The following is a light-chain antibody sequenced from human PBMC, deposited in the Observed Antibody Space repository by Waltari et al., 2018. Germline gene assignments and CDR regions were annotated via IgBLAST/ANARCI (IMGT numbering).Light chain of an antibody. J-gene: IGLJ2*01. Sequence: HSALTQPASVSGSPGQSITIPCSGSSSDVGGYNYVSWYLQYPGQAPKLIIYDVSQRPSGISDCFSVSKSGSTASLTISVLQAEDEADYYCSSYTSSNTVVFGGGTKVTVL. CDR3: SSYTSSNTVV. CDR2: DVS. V-gene: IGLV2-14*03. CDR1: SSDVGGYNY.